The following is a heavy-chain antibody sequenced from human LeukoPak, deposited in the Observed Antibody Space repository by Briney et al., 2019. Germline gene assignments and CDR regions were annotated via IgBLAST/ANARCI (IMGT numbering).Heavy chain of an antibody. CDR2: ISGSGGST. CDR1: GFTFSSYA. J-gene: IGHJ6*03. V-gene: IGHV3-23*01. D-gene: IGHD6-13*01. Sequence: GGSLRLPCAASGFTFSSYAKSWVRQAPGKGLEWVSAISGSGGSTYYADSVKGRFTISRDNSKNTLYLQMNSLRAEDTAVYYCAKDGVSSWYCRGYYYYYMDVWGKGTTVTVSS. CDR3: AKDGVSSWYCRGYYYYYMDV.